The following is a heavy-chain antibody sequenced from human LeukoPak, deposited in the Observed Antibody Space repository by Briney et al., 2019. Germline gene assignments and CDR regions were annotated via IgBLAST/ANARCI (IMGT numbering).Heavy chain of an antibody. V-gene: IGHV3-11*01. D-gene: IGHD6-13*01. CDR3: ARGPRYSFY. Sequence: PGGSLRLSCAASGFTFSDHYMSWIRQAPGKGLEWLSFISYSGNTIYYADSVKGRFTISRDNAKNSLYLQMNSLRDEDTAVYYCARGPRYSFYWGQGTLVSVSS. CDR2: ISYSGNTI. CDR1: GFTFSDHY. J-gene: IGHJ4*02.